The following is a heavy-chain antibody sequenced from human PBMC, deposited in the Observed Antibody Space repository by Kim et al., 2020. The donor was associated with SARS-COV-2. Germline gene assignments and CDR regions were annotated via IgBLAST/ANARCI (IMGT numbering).Heavy chain of an antibody. D-gene: IGHD3-10*01. V-gene: IGHV3-30*04. J-gene: IGHJ6*01. Sequence: GGSLRLSCAGSRFTFSTYAMHWVRQAPGKGLEWVAVILYDGSSQYYADSVKGRFTISRDNSKNTLFLQMNSLRAEDTAVYYCVRDGERRGSGTYYMNYYYGMDVWGQRTTVTVSS. CDR1: RFTFSTYA. CDR3: VRDGERRGSGTYYMNYYYGMDV. CDR2: ILYDGSSQ.